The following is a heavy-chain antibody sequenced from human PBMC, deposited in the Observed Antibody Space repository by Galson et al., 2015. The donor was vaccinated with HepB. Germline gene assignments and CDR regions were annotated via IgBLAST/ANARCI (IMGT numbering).Heavy chain of an antibody. CDR1: GFTFSNAW. D-gene: IGHD3-22*01. Sequence: SLRLSCAASGFTFSNAWMSWVRQAPGKGLEWVGRIKSKTDGGTTDYAAPVKGRFTISRDDSKNTLYLQMNSLKTEDTAVYYCTTDFRGDYDSSDMGSYWGQGTLVTVSS. CDR3: TTDFRGDYDSSDMGSY. J-gene: IGHJ4*02. V-gene: IGHV3-15*01. CDR2: IKSKTDGGTT.